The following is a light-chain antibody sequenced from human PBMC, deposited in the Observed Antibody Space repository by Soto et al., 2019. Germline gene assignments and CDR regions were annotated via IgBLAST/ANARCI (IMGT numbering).Light chain of an antibody. Sequence: QTVVTQEPSLTVSPGGTVTLTCGSSTGAVTSNHHPYWFQQKAGQAPRTLIYDTSNKHSWTPARFSGSLLGDKAALTLSGAQPVDEAQYYCLLSYNAARVFGGGTKLTVL. CDR1: TGAVTSNHH. J-gene: IGLJ2*01. V-gene: IGLV7-46*01. CDR3: LLSYNAARV. CDR2: DTS.